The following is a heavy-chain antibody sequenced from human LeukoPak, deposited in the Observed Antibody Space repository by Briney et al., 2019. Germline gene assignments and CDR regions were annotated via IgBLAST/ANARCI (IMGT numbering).Heavy chain of an antibody. Sequence: KTSETLSLTCTVSGGSINSYYWSWIRQPPGKGLEWIGFIFYSGSTNYNPSLKSRVTISVDTSKNQFSLNLSSVTAADTAVYYCAGSMLRGAYRPEFFDYWGQGTLVTVSS. CDR1: GGSINSYY. D-gene: IGHD3-10*01. J-gene: IGHJ4*02. CDR3: AGSMLRGAYRPEFFDY. V-gene: IGHV4-59*08. CDR2: IFYSGST.